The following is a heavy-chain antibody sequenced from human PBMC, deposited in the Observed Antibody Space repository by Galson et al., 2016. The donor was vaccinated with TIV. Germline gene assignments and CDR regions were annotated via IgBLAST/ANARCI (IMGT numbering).Heavy chain of an antibody. V-gene: IGHV3-53*01. J-gene: IGHJ4*02. D-gene: IGHD3-22*01. CDR1: GFTVSSNF. CDR3: ARELGESASENYYPGFDC. Sequence: SLRLSCAASGFTVSSNFMSWVRQAPGKGLEWISIIYSDGRTYYTESVKGRFTISRDDSRNTLNLQMNALRAEDTAIYYCARELGESASENYYPGFDCWGQGTLVTVSS. CDR2: IYSDGRT.